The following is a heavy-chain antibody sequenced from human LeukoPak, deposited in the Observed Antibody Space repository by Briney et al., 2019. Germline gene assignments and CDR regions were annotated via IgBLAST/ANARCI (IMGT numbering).Heavy chain of an antibody. CDR2: ISNSGSAK. V-gene: IGHV3-11*01. CDR3: ASDSSGYFGP. J-gene: IGHJ5*02. Sequence: GGSLRLSCAASGFTFSDYYMNWLRQATGRGLEWVSYISNSGSAKYYADSVKGRFTISRDNAKNSVDLEMNSLRAEDTAVYYCASDSSGYFGPWGQGTLVTVSS. D-gene: IGHD3-22*01. CDR1: GFTFSDYY.